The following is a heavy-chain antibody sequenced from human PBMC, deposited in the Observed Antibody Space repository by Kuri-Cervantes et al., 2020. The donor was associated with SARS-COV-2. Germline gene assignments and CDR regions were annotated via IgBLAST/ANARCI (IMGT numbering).Heavy chain of an antibody. V-gene: IGHV3-49*03. CDR3: TTRYSSGWYYGLFDH. CDR1: GFTFGDYA. J-gene: IGHJ4*02. Sequence: GGSLRLSCTASGFTFGDYAMSWFRQAPGKGLEWVGFIRSKAYGGTTEYAASVKGRFTISRDDSKSIAYLQMNSLKTEDTAVYYCTTRYSSGWYYGLFDHWGQGTLVTVSS. CDR2: IRSKAYGGTT. D-gene: IGHD6-19*01.